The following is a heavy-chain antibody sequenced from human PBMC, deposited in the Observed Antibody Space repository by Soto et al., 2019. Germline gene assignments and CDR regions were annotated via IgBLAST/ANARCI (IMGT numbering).Heavy chain of an antibody. V-gene: IGHV3-30*18. Sequence: QVQLVESGGGVVQPGRSLRLSCAASGFTFSNYVMHWVRQAPGKGLEWVAVISYDGRNKYYADSVRGRFTISRDSSKNSLFLQMNSVRPADTAVYYCAKDQYHLIRRCYGLDVWGQGTTVTVSS. CDR1: GFTFSNYV. CDR3: AKDQYHLIRRCYGLDV. CDR2: ISYDGRNK. D-gene: IGHD2-2*01. J-gene: IGHJ6*02.